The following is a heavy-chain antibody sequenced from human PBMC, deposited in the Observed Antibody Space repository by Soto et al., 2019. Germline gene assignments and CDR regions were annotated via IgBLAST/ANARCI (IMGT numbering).Heavy chain of an antibody. CDR3: VRGYFYDNAGPYFDY. CDR2: ISGDGSQT. Sequence: GGSLRLSCAASGFTFNSYWMHWVRQAPGKGPVWVSRISGDGSQTRYADSVQGRFTISRDNAKNTLYLQMNSPRAEDTAVYYCVRGYFYDNAGPYFDYWGQGTLVT. CDR1: GFTFNSYW. J-gene: IGHJ4*02. V-gene: IGHV3-74*01. D-gene: IGHD3-22*01.